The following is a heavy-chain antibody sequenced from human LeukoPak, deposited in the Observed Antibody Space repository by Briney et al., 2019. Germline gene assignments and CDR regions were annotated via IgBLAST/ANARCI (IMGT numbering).Heavy chain of an antibody. CDR3: ARHGGQLSLLFDP. CDR1: GGSISSSSYY. D-gene: IGHD3-16*02. CDR2: IYYSGST. Sequence: SETLSLTCTVSGGSISSSSYYWGWIRQPPGKGLEWIGSIYYSGSTYYNPSLKSRVTISVDTSKNQFSLKLSSVTAADTAVYYCARHGGQLSLLFDPWGQGTLVTVSS. V-gene: IGHV4-39*01. J-gene: IGHJ5*02.